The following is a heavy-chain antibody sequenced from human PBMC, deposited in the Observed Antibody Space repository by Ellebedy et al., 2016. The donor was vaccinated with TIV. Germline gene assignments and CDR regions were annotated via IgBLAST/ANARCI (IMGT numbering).Heavy chain of an antibody. CDR1: GGSIRNYY. CDR2: IFYSGST. V-gene: IGHV4-59*08. D-gene: IGHD5-12*01. J-gene: IGHJ4*02. CDR3: ARYSNIVATIFDY. Sequence: MPGGSLRLSCTVSGGSIRNYYWSWIRQPPGKGPEWIGYIFYSGSTNYNPSLKSRVTMSVDTSKNQFSLKLNSVTAADTAVYYCARYSNIVATIFDYWGQGTLVTVSS.